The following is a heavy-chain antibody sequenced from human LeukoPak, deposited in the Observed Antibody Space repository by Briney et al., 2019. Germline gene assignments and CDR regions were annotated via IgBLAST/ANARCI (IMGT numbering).Heavy chain of an antibody. CDR3: ARGRTQITFGGVIVLSPLDAFDI. J-gene: IGHJ3*02. V-gene: IGHV1-18*01. CDR1: GYTFTSYG. CDR2: ISAYNGNT. Sequence: ASVKVSCKASGYTFTSYGIGWVRQAPGQGLEWMGWISAYNGNTNYAQKLQGRVTMTTDTSTSTAYMELRSLRSDDTAVYYCARGRTQITFGGVIVLSPLDAFDIWGQGTMVTVSS. D-gene: IGHD3-16*02.